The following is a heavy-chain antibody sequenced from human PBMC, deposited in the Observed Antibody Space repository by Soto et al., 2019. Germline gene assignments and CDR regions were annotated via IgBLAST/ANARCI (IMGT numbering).Heavy chain of an antibody. CDR1: GFTFSSYA. D-gene: IGHD3-10*01. V-gene: IGHV3-30-3*01. Sequence: QVQLVESGGGVVQPGRSLRLSCAASGFTFSSYAMHWVRQAPGKGLEWVAVISFDGSHKYYADSVKGRFTISRDNSKNTLYLQMNSLRAEDTAVYYSAPLGELSLGGDGCYYGVDVWGQGTTVTVSS. CDR3: APLGELSLGGDGCYYGVDV. CDR2: ISFDGSHK. J-gene: IGHJ6*02.